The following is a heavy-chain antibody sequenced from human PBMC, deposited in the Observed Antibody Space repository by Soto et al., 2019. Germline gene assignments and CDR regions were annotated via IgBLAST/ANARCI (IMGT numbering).Heavy chain of an antibody. Sequence: GGSLRLSCAASGFTFSSYAMRWVRQAPVNGLEWVSAISVSGVSTYYADSLKGRFTISRDNFKNTLYLQMNSLRAEDTAVYYCARRGSGSYYDYWGQGTLVTVSS. CDR3: ARRGSGSYYDY. CDR1: GFTFSSYA. CDR2: ISVSGVST. J-gene: IGHJ4*02. D-gene: IGHD1-26*01. V-gene: IGHV3-23*01.